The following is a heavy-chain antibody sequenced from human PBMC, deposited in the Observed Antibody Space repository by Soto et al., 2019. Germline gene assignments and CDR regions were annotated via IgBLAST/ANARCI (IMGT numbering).Heavy chain of an antibody. J-gene: IGHJ5*02. Sequence: PSQTLSLTCAISGDSVSSNSAAWNWIRQSPSRGIEWLGRTYYRSKWYNDYAVSVKSRITINPDTSKNQFSLQLNSVTPEDTAVYYCARIIAAAGREWFDPWGQGTLVTVSS. CDR2: TYYRSKWYN. V-gene: IGHV6-1*01. D-gene: IGHD6-13*01. CDR1: GDSVSSNSAA. CDR3: ARIIAAAGREWFDP.